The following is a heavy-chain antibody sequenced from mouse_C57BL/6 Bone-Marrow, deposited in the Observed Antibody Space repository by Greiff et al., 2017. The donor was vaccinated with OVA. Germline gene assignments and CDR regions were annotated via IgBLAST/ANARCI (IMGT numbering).Heavy chain of an antibody. CDR1: GFNIKDYY. V-gene: IGHV14-2*01. Sequence: EVMLVESGAELVKPGASVKLSCTASGFNIKDYYMHWVKQRTEQGLEWIGRIDPEDGETKYAPKFQGKATITADTSSNTAYLQLSSLTSEDTAVYYCARRRASKRWYFDVWGTGTTVTVSS. D-gene: IGHD2-5*01. J-gene: IGHJ1*03. CDR2: IDPEDGET. CDR3: ARRRASKRWYFDV.